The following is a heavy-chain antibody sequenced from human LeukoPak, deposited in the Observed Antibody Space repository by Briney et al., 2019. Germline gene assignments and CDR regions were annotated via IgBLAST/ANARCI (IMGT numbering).Heavy chain of an antibody. CDR2: IHHSGST. Sequence: SETLSLTCTVSGGSISSYYWSWIRQPPGKGLEWIGYIHHSGSTNYSPSLKSRVTISVDVSKSQFSLKLSSMTAADTAVYYCARSHYRMTTITVFDYWGQGTLVTVSS. D-gene: IGHD5-12*01. CDR1: GGSISSYY. V-gene: IGHV4-59*08. CDR3: ARSHYRMTTITVFDY. J-gene: IGHJ4*02.